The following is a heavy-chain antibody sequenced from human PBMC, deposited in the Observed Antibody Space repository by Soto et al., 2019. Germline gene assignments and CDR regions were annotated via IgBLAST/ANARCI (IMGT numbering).Heavy chain of an antibody. CDR3: ARAARGDFVGAVDY. J-gene: IGHJ4*02. CDR1: GFTFSSYA. CDR2: ISYDGSNK. Sequence: QVQLVESGGGVDQPGRSLRLSCAASGFTFSSYAMHWVRQAPGKGLEWVAVISYDGSNKYYADSVKGRFTISRDNSKNTLYLQMNSLRAEDRAVYYCARAARGDFVGAVDYWGQGTLVTVSS. V-gene: IGHV3-30-3*01. D-gene: IGHD4-17*01.